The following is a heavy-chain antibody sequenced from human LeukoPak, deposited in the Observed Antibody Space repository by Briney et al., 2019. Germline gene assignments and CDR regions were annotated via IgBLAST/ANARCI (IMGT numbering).Heavy chain of an antibody. CDR1: GLTFGSYW. V-gene: IGHV3-74*01. CDR2: INGDGSTT. CDR3: ATPHDYDSSGYRN. D-gene: IGHD3-22*01. J-gene: IGHJ1*01. Sequence: GGSLRLSCAASGLTFGSYWMHWVRQTPGKGPVWVSHINGDGSTTRYADSVKGRFTISRDNAKNTLFLQMNSLRVEDSAIYYCATPHDYDSSGYRNWGQGTLVTVSS.